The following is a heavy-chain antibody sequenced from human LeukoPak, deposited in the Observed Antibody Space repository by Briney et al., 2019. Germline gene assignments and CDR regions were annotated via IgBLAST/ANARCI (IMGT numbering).Heavy chain of an antibody. V-gene: IGHV3-23*01. CDR3: ARDRGIAAAVYYYYGMDV. CDR1: GFTFSSYA. J-gene: IGHJ6*02. D-gene: IGHD6-13*01. CDR2: ISGSGGST. Sequence: PGGSLRLSCAASGFTFSSYAMSWVRQAPGKGLEWVSAISGSGGSTYYADSVKGRFTISRDNSKNTLYLQMNSLRAEDTAVYYCARDRGIAAAVYYYYGMDVWGQGTTVTVSS.